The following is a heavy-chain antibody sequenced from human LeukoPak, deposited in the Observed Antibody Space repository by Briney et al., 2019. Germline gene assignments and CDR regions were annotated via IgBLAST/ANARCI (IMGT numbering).Heavy chain of an antibody. CDR3: ARVYSRLPYSFDS. Sequence: ASVKVSCKASEDIFSNYYMHWVRQAPGQGLEWMGIINPRGGGTNYAQKFQGRVTMTRDMSTRTLYMELSSLRSDDTAVYYCARVYSRLPYSFDSWGQGTLVTVSP. CDR1: EDIFSNYY. D-gene: IGHD5-12*01. V-gene: IGHV1-46*01. J-gene: IGHJ4*02. CDR2: INPRGGGT.